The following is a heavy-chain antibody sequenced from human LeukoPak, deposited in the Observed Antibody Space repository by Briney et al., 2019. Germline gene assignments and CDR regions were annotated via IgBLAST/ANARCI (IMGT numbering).Heavy chain of an antibody. Sequence: ETLSLTCTVSGGSISSSSYYWGWIRQPPGKGLEWVSGISGGGGTTYYADSVKGRFTISRDNSKNTLYLQMNSPRPEDTAVYYCARGFTGYNYYFGMDVWGQGTTVTVSS. V-gene: IGHV3-23*01. D-gene: IGHD3-16*01. CDR3: ARGFTGYNYYFGMDV. J-gene: IGHJ6*02. CDR2: ISGGGGTT. CDR1: GGSISSSSYY.